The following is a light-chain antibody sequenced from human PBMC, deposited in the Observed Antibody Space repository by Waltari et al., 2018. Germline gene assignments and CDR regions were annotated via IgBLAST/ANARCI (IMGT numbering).Light chain of an antibody. CDR2: GAS. Sequence: AIQMTQSTSSLSASVGDGVTITCRASQGIRTDLSWYQQKPGNAPKLLISGASHLQSGVPSRFSGSGAGTDFTLTIGGLQPEDFAIYYCLQDYSYPRTFGQGTRVDIK. CDR3: LQDYSYPRT. V-gene: IGKV1-6*01. J-gene: IGKJ1*01. CDR1: QGIRTD.